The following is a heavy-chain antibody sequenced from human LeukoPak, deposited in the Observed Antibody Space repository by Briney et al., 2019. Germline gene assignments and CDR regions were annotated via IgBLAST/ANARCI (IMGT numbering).Heavy chain of an antibody. V-gene: IGHV3-30-3*01. D-gene: IGHD3-22*01. CDR3: ARGSNYYDSSYFDY. CDR1: GFTFSSYA. Sequence: GGTLRLSCAASGFTFSSYAMHWVRQAPGKGLEWVAVISYDGSNKYYADSVKGRFTISRDNSKNTLYLQMNSLRAEDTAVYYCARGSNYYDSSYFDYWGQGTLVTVSS. CDR2: ISYDGSNK. J-gene: IGHJ4*02.